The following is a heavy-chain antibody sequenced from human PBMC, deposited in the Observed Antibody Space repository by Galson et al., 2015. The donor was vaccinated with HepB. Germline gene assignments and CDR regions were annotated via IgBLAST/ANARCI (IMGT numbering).Heavy chain of an antibody. CDR3: ARARLVMVRGVLGAFDI. V-gene: IGHV4-61*01. Sequence: SETLSLTCTVSGGSASSGSYYWSWIRQPPGKGLEWIGYIYYSGSTNYNPSLKSRVTISVDTSKNQFSLKLSSVTAADTAVYYCARARLVMVRGVLGAFDIWGQGTMVTVSS. CDR2: IYYSGST. D-gene: IGHD3-10*01. J-gene: IGHJ3*02. CDR1: GGSASSGSYY.